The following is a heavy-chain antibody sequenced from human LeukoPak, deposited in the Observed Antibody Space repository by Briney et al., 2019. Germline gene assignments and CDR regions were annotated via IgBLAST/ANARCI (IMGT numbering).Heavy chain of an antibody. J-gene: IGHJ4*02. CDR1: GFTFSTSA. V-gene: IGHV1-58*01. CDR3: AADTFGGDSPFDY. Sequence: GTSVKVSCKASGFTFSTSAVQWVRQARGQRLEWIGWIVVGRGDTNYAQKLQERVTITRDKSTSTAYMELRSLRSEDTAVYYCAADTFGGDSPFDYWGQGTLVTVSS. CDR2: IVVGRGDT. D-gene: IGHD2-21*01.